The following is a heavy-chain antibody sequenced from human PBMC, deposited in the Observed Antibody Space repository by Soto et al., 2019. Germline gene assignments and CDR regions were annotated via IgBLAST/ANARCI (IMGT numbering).Heavy chain of an antibody. CDR1: GFTFSTST. CDR2: ISSTSTYT. CDR3: ARVGSPGYCSGGFCPPPDY. V-gene: IGHV3-21*02. Sequence: EVQLVESGGGLVKPGGSLRLSCAASGFTFSTSTMNWVRQAPGQGLEWLSSISSTSTYTYYAASVRGRFTISRDNAKNSLYLQMNSLPAEDTAVYYCARVGSPGYCSGGFCPPPDYWGQGTLVTVSS. J-gene: IGHJ4*02. D-gene: IGHD2-15*01.